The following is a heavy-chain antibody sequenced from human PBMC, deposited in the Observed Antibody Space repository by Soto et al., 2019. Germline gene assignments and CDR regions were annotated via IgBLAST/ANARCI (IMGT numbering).Heavy chain of an antibody. CDR2: IRAYNGNT. V-gene: IGHV1-18*01. CDR1: GYTFTSYG. Sequence: QVQLVQSGAEVKKPGASVKVSCKASGYTFTSYGISWVRQAPGQGLEWMGWIRAYNGNTTYAQKLQSRVTMTTDTCTSRAEMELRRLRSDDAAVDYCARDRPTMDVWGQGTTVTASS. CDR3: ARDRPTMDV. J-gene: IGHJ6*02.